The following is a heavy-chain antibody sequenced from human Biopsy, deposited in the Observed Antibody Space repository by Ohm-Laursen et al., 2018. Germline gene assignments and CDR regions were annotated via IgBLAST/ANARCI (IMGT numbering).Heavy chain of an antibody. CDR1: GDSFNGYY. D-gene: IGHD3-22*01. CDR2: INPSGRT. CDR3: VRGVDYYDPYHYYALDV. Sequence: SDTLSLTCLAYGDSFNGYYWSWIRQTPGKGLDGFGEINPSGRTNYNPSLKSRVTISVETSKDQFSLKVRSGTAPDTAVYYCVRGVDYYDPYHYYALDVWGQGTTVTVSS. V-gene: IGHV4-34*01. J-gene: IGHJ6*02.